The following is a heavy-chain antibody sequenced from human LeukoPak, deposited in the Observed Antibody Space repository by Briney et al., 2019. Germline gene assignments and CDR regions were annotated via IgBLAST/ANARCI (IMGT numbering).Heavy chain of an antibody. J-gene: IGHJ4*02. CDR3: AKRPRGNYLDPFDY. D-gene: IGHD3-10*01. V-gene: IGHV3-23*01. Sequence: ETLSLTCTVSGGSISGNSWSWVRQAPGKGLEWVSGISGSGGSTYYADSVKGRFTISRDNSKNRLYLQMSSLRAEDTAVYYCAKRPRGNYLDPFDYWGQGTLVTVSS. CDR1: GGSISGNS. CDR2: ISGSGGST.